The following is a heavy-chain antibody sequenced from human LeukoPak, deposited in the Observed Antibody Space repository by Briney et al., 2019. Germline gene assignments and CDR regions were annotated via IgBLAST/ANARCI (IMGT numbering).Heavy chain of an antibody. J-gene: IGHJ4*02. Sequence: GGSLRLSCAASGFTVSSNYMSWVRQAPGKGLEWVSVIYSGGSTYYADSVKGRFTISRDNSKNTLYLQMNSLRAEDTAVYYCAKAGYGSGSPFDYWGQGTLVTVSS. V-gene: IGHV3-66*01. CDR1: GFTVSSNY. D-gene: IGHD3-10*01. CDR2: IYSGGST. CDR3: AKAGYGSGSPFDY.